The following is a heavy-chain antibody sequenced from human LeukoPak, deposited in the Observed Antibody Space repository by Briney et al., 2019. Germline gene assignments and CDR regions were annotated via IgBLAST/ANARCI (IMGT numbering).Heavy chain of an antibody. CDR3: ARGLIPNYYGSGSYYNPFDY. D-gene: IGHD3-10*01. Sequence: SVKVSCKASGGTFSSYAISWVRQAPGQGLEWMGGIIPIFGTANYAQKFQGRVTITADESTSTAYMELSSLRSEDTAVYYCARGLIPNYYGSGSYYNPFDYWGRGTLVTVSS. CDR2: IIPIFGTA. V-gene: IGHV1-69*01. J-gene: IGHJ4*02. CDR1: GGTFSSYA.